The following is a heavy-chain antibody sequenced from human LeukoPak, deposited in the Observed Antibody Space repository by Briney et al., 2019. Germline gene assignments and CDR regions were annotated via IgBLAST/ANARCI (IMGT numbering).Heavy chain of an antibody. D-gene: IGHD6-6*01. Sequence: SETLSLTCAVYGGSFSGYYWSWIRQPPGKGLEWIGEINHSGSTNYNPSLKSRVTISVDTSKNQLSLKLSSVTAADTAVYYCTRGYLAALFRYWGQGTLVTVSS. V-gene: IGHV4-34*01. CDR2: INHSGST. CDR1: GGSFSGYY. J-gene: IGHJ4*02. CDR3: TRGYLAALFRY.